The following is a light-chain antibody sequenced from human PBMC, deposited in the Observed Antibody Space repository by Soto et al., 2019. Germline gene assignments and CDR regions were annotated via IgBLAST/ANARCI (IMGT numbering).Light chain of an antibody. J-gene: IGKJ1*01. V-gene: IGKV1-5*03. CDR3: QQYNSHSET. Sequence: DIPMTQSPSTLSASVGDRVTITCRTSQSISSWLAWYQQKPGKAPKLLIHQASSLASGVPSRFSGGGSGTEFTLTINSLQADDFATYYCQQYNSHSETFGQGTKVDI. CDR2: QAS. CDR1: QSISSW.